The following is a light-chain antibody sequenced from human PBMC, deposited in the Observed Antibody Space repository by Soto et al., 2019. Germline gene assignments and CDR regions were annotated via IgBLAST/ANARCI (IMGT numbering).Light chain of an antibody. CDR3: QQYDGSPPWT. V-gene: IGKV3-20*01. Sequence: EIVLTQSPATLSFSPGERATLSCRASQSVSSNSFAWYQQKPGQATRLLIYGASNRATGIPDRFSGSGSGTDFTLTISRLEPEDFAVYYCQQYDGSPPWTFGLGTKVEFK. J-gene: IGKJ1*01. CDR1: QSVSSNS. CDR2: GAS.